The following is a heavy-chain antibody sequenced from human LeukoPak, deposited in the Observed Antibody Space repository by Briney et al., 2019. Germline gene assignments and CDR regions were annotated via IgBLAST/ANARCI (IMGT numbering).Heavy chain of an antibody. CDR1: GFTFSSYW. CDR2: INSDGSST. CDR3: VRGYSFGPYGMDV. J-gene: IGHJ6*02. D-gene: IGHD2-15*01. V-gene: IGHV3-74*01. Sequence: TGGSLRLSCAASGFTFSSYWMHWVRQAPGKGLVWVSRINSDGSSTSYADSVKGRFTISRDNAKNTLYLQMSSLRAEDTAVYFCVRGYSFGPYGMDVWGQGTTVTVSS.